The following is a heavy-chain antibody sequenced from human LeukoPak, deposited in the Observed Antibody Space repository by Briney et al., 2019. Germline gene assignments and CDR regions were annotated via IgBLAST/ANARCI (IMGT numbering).Heavy chain of an antibody. V-gene: IGHV1-2*02. J-gene: IGHJ4*02. CDR3: ARSYYDFWSGYYPFDY. CDR2: INPNSGGT. D-gene: IGHD3-3*01. CDR1: GYTFTGYY. Sequence: ASVKVSCKASGYTFTGYYMHWVRQAPGQGLEWMGWINPNSGGTNYAQKFQGRVTMTRDTSISTAYMELSRLRSDDTAVYYCARSYYDFWSGYYPFDYWDQGTLVTVSS.